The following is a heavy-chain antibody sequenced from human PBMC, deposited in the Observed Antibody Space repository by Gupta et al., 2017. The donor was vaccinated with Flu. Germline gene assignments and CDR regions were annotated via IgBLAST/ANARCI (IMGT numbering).Heavy chain of an antibody. V-gene: IGHV2-5*02. Sequence: QITLKESGPTLVKPTQTLTLTCTFSGFSLSTSGVGVGWIRQPPGKALEWLALIYWDDDKRYSPSLKTRLTITKDTSNNQVVLSMTNMDPVDTATYYCAHRGDCSGSTCYSSQYFYYWGQGPRVTVSS. J-gene: IGHJ4*02. CDR2: IYWDDDK. CDR3: AHRGDCSGSTCYSSQYFYY. CDR1: GFSLSTSGVG. D-gene: IGHD2-15*01.